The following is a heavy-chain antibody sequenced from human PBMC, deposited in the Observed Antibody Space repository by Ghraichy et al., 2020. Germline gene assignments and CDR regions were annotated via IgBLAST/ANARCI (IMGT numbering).Heavy chain of an antibody. CDR1: GFTFSSYA. J-gene: IGHJ5*02. CDR3: AKDKGRITIFGVVRDWFDP. V-gene: IGHV3-23*01. Sequence: LTCAASGFTFSSYAMSWVRQAPGKGLEWVSAISGSGGSTYYADSVKGRFTISRDNSKNTLYLQMNSLRAEDTAVYYCAKDKGRITIFGVVRDWFDPWGQGTLVTVSS. D-gene: IGHD3-3*01. CDR2: ISGSGGST.